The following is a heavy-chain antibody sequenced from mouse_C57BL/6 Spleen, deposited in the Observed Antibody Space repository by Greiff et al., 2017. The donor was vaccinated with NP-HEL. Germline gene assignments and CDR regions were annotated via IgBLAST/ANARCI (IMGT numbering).Heavy chain of an antibody. J-gene: IGHJ1*03. CDR1: GYTFTSYW. V-gene: IGHV1-52*01. CDR2: IDPSDSET. D-gene: IGHD1-1*01. Sequence: VQLQQSGAELVRPGSSVKLSCKASGYTFTSYWMHWVKQRPIQGLEWIGDIDPSDSETHYNQKFKDKATLTVDKSSSTAYMQLSSLTSEDSAVYYCARAGYGSSYWYFDVWGTGTTVTVSS. CDR3: ARAGYGSSYWYFDV.